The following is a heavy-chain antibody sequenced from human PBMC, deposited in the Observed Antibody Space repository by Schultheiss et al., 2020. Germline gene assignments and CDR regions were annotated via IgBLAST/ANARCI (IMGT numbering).Heavy chain of an antibody. CDR1: GLTVTNAW. CDR2: LSGSGGST. V-gene: IGHV3-23*01. D-gene: IGHD6-19*01. Sequence: GESLKISCAVSGLTVTNAWMSWVRQAPGKGLEWVSALSGSGGSTYYADSVRGRFTISRDNSKSTLYLQMNSLRAEDTAVYYCAKDQGRIAVAGGADYWGQGTLVNVSS. CDR3: AKDQGRIAVAGGADY. J-gene: IGHJ4*02.